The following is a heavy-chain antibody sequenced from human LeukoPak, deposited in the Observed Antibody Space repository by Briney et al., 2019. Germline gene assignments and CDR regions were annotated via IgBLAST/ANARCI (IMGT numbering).Heavy chain of an antibody. CDR2: IYYSGST. V-gene: IGHV4-59*08. D-gene: IGHD3-22*01. CDR1: GGSISSYH. CDR3: ARHSSGYLSYFDY. Sequence: SETLSLTCTVSGGSISSYHWSWIRQPPGKGLEWIGYIYYSGSTNYNPSLKSRVTISLDTSKNQFSLKVSSVTAADTAVHYCARHSSGYLSYFDYWGQGTLVPVSS. J-gene: IGHJ4*02.